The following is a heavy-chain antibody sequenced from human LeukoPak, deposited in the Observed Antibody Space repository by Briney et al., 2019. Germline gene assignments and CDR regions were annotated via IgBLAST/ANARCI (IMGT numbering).Heavy chain of an antibody. CDR3: ARGAAAGTALVVY. CDR2: IIPIFGTA. Sequence: SVKVSCKASGGTFSSYAISWVRQAPGQGLEWMGGIIPIFGTANYAQKFQGRVTITADESTSTAYMELSSLRSEDTAVYYCARGAAAGTALVVYWGQGTLVTVSS. V-gene: IGHV1-69*01. J-gene: IGHJ4*02. CDR1: GGTFSSYA. D-gene: IGHD6-13*01.